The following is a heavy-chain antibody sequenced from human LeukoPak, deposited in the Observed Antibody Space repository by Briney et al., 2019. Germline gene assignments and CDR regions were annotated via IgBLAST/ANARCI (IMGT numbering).Heavy chain of an antibody. CDR1: GFTFSGSA. D-gene: IGHD1-26*01. CDR3: TSLGATQADY. Sequence: GGSLRLSCAASGFTFSGSAMHWVRQASGKGLEWVGRIRSKANSYATAYAASVKGRFTISRDDSKNTAYLQMNSLKTEDTAVYYCTSLGATQADYWGQGTLVTVSS. J-gene: IGHJ4*02. CDR2: IRSKANSYAT. V-gene: IGHV3-73*01.